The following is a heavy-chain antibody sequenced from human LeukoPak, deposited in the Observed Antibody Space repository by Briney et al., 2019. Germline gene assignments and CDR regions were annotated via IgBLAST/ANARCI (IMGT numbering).Heavy chain of an antibody. J-gene: IGHJ6*03. Sequence: PGRSLRLSCAASGFTFSDYSMHWVRQAPGKGLEWVAVIWHDGSNKYYTDSVQGRFTISRDSSKNTLYLQMNSLRAEDTAVYYCAKDGDAGTSYYSYYMDVWGKGTTVTVSS. CDR2: IWHDGSNK. CDR1: GFTFSDYS. CDR3: AKDGDAGTSYYSYYMDV. D-gene: IGHD7-27*01. V-gene: IGHV3-33*06.